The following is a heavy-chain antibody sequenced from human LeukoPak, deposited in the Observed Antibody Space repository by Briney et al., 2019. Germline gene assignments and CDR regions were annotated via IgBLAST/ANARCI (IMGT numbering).Heavy chain of an antibody. V-gene: IGHV3-74*01. CDR2: IASDGSST. CDR1: GFTFSSYW. Sequence: PGGSLRLSCAASGFTFSSYWMNWVRQAPGKGLVWVSRIASDGSSTTYADSVKGRFSISRDNAKNTLYLQMNSLRVEDTAVYYCARDSGYDFWSGYYLYFQHWGQGTLVTVSS. D-gene: IGHD3-3*01. CDR3: ARDSGYDFWSGYYLYFQH. J-gene: IGHJ1*01.